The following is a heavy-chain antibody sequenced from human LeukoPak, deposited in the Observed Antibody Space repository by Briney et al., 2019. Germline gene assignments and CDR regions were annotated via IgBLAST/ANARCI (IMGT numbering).Heavy chain of an antibody. CDR3: ARAKVLRFLEWLYVDY. CDR2: IYYSGST. D-gene: IGHD3-3*01. Sequence: SETLSLTCTVSGGSISSGDYYWSWIRQPPGKCLEWIGYIYYSGSTYYNPSLKSRVTISVDTSKNQFSLKLSSVTAADTAVYYCARAKVLRFLEWLYVDYWGQGALVTVSS. CDR1: GGSISSGDYY. V-gene: IGHV4-30-4*08. J-gene: IGHJ4*02.